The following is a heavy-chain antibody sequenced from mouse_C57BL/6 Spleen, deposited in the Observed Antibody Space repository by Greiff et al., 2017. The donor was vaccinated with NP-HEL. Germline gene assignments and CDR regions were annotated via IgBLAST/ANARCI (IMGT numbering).Heavy chain of an antibody. D-gene: IGHD4-1*01. J-gene: IGHJ3*01. CDR3: AKVSPGTGFAY. CDR2: IDPSDSYT. Sequence: QVQLQQPGAELVKPGASVKLSCKASGYTFTSYWMQWVKQRPGQGLEWIGEIDPSDSYTNYNQKFKGKATLTVDTSSSTAYMQLSSLTSEDSAVYYCAKVSPGTGFAYWGQGTLVTVSA. CDR1: GYTFTSYW. V-gene: IGHV1-50*01.